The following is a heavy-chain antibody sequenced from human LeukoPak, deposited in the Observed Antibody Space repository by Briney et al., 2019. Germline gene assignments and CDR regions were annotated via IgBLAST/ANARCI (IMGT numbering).Heavy chain of an antibody. CDR2: IYYSGST. CDR1: GGSISSSDYY. CDR3: ARHQDSSTSQGFYYYYGMDV. J-gene: IGHJ6*02. V-gene: IGHV4-30-4*01. D-gene: IGHD2-2*01. Sequence: SETLSLTCTVSGGSISSSDYYWSWIRQPPGKGLEWIGYIYYSGSTSYNPSLKSRITISVDTSKNQFSLKLTSVTAADTAVYYCARHQDSSTSQGFYYYYGMDVWGQGTTVTVSS.